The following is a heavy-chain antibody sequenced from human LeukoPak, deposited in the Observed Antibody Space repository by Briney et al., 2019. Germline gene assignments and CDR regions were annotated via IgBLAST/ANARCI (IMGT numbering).Heavy chain of an antibody. J-gene: IGHJ4*02. Sequence: GGSLRLSCAASGFTFSSYGMHWVRQAPGKGLEWVAFIRYDGSNKYYADSVKGRFTISRDNSKNTLCLQMNSLRAEDTAVYYCAKDVSGSYRLAYWGQGTLVTVSS. CDR2: IRYDGSNK. D-gene: IGHD1-26*01. CDR1: GFTFSSYG. CDR3: AKDVSGSYRLAY. V-gene: IGHV3-30*02.